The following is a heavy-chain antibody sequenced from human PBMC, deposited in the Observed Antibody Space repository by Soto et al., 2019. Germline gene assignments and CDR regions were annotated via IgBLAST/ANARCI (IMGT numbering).Heavy chain of an antibody. CDR1: GYTLTELS. Sequence: EAPVKVSCKVSGYTLTELSMHWVRQAPGKGLEWMGGFDPEDGETIYAQKFQGRVTMTEDTSTDTAYMELSSLRSEDTAVYYCATDRTAPGIVAYPWGQGTLVTVSS. CDR2: FDPEDGET. J-gene: IGHJ5*02. V-gene: IGHV1-24*01. CDR3: ATDRTAPGIVAYP. D-gene: IGHD5-12*01.